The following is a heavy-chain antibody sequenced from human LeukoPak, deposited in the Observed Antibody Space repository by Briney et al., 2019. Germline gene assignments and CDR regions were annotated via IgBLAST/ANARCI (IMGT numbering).Heavy chain of an antibody. CDR3: ARDLYDSSGYYFSYYYYYYMDV. J-gene: IGHJ6*03. Sequence: GGSLRLSCAASGFTFSSYGMHWVRQAPDKGLEWVAVIWYDGSNKYYADSVKGRFTISRDNSKNTLYLQMNSLRAEDTAVYYCARDLYDSSGYYFSYYYYYYMDVWGKGTTVTVSS. V-gene: IGHV3-33*01. CDR2: IWYDGSNK. CDR1: GFTFSSYG. D-gene: IGHD3-22*01.